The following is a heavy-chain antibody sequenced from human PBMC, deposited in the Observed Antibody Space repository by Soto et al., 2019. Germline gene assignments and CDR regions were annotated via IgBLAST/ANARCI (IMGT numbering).Heavy chain of an antibody. Sequence: SVKVSCKASGGTFSSYAISWVRQAPGQGLEWMGGIIPIFGTANYAQKFQGRVTITADESTSTAYMELSSLRSEDTAVYYCARRLGYSSGRYGTGAFDIWGQGTMVTVSS. V-gene: IGHV1-69*13. D-gene: IGHD6-19*01. CDR1: GGTFSSYA. J-gene: IGHJ3*02. CDR3: ARRLGYSSGRYGTGAFDI. CDR2: IIPIFGTA.